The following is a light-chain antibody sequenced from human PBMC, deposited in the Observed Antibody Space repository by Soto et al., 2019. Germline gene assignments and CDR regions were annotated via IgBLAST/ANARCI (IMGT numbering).Light chain of an antibody. CDR1: SSNIGANYD. CDR2: EGS. V-gene: IGLV1-40*01. J-gene: IGLJ1*01. Sequence: QSVLTQPPSVSGAPGQRVTISCTGSSSNIGANYDVHWYQQLPGTAPKLMLYEGSKRPSGVSNRFSGSNSGNTASLTISGLQAEDEADYYCCSYAAGSAPYVFGTGTKVTVL. CDR3: CSYAAGSAPYV.